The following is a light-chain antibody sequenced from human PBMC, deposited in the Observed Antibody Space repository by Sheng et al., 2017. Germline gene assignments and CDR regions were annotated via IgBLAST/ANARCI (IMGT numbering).Light chain of an antibody. J-gene: IGKJ5*01. CDR1: QSVSSY. CDR3: QQRSNWPPVIT. CDR2: EAA. Sequence: EIVLTQSPVTLSLSPGEGATLSCRASQSVSSYLVWYQQRPGQAPRLLIYEAAIRATGIPDRFSGAGSGTDFTLTISRLEPEDLAVYYCQQRSNWPPVITFGQGTRLEIK. V-gene: IGKV3-11*01.